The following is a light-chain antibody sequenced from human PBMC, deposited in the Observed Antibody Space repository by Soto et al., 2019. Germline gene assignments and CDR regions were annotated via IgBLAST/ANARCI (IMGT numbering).Light chain of an antibody. Sequence: EIVLTQSPGTLSLSPGERATLSCRASQSVSRSYLAWYQQKPGQAPRLLIYGTSSRATGIPDSFSGSGSGTEFTLTISSLEPEDFAVYYCQQYGSSPFTFGPGTKVDIK. CDR3: QQYGSSPFT. J-gene: IGKJ3*01. CDR2: GTS. CDR1: QSVSRSY. V-gene: IGKV3-20*01.